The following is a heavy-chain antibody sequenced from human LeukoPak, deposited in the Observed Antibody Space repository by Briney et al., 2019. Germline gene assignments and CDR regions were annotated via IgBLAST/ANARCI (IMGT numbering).Heavy chain of an antibody. V-gene: IGHV3-23*01. CDR2: ISGSGGTT. Sequence: GGSLRLSCAVSTFTFNSYTMIWVRQAPGKGLEWVSGISGSGGTTYYADSVNGRFTVSRDNSKNTLYLQMNSLRAEDTALYYCAKSDMGYWAIHHWGQGILVTVSS. J-gene: IGHJ5*02. CDR3: AKSDMGYWAIHH. D-gene: IGHD2-21*01. CDR1: TFTFNSYT.